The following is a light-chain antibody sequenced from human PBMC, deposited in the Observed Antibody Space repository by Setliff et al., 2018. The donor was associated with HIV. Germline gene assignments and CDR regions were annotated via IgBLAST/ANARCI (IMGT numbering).Light chain of an antibody. J-gene: IGLJ1*01. Sequence: QSVLAQPASVSGFPGQSITISCTGTTSDIGSYNLVSWYQHHPGKAPRLIIYEVSKRPTGVSDHISGSKSGTTASLTISGLQAGDEADYYCTSYTTTSTYVFGTGTKVTVL. CDR2: EVS. CDR1: TSDIGSYNL. V-gene: IGLV2-14*02. CDR3: TSYTTTSTYV.